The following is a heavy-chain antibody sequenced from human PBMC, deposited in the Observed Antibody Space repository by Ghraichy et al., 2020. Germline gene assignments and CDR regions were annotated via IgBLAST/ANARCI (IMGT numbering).Heavy chain of an antibody. CDR1: GGSVSSGSYY. CDR3: ARVWGFLEWLPPAYWFDP. CDR2: IYYSGST. V-gene: IGHV4-61*01. J-gene: IGHJ5*02. D-gene: IGHD3-3*01. Sequence: SETLSLTCTVSGGSVSSGSYYWSWIRQPPGKGLEWIGYIYYSGSTNYNPSLKSRVTISVDTSKNQFSLKLSSVTAADTAVYYCARVWGFLEWLPPAYWFDPWGQGTLVTVSS.